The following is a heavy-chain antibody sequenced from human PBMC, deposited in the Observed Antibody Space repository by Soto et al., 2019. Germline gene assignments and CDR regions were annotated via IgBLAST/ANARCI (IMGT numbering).Heavy chain of an antibody. D-gene: IGHD2-15*01. CDR1: GFTFSSYA. J-gene: IGHJ4*02. CDR3: AKDRDCSGGSCYPYYFDY. Sequence: GGSLRLSCAASGFTFSSYAMSWVRQAPGKGLEWVSAISGSGGSTYYADSVKGRFTISRDNSKNTLYLQMNSLRAEDTAVYYCAKDRDCSGGSCYPYYFDYWGQGTLVTVSS. V-gene: IGHV3-23*01. CDR2: ISGSGGST.